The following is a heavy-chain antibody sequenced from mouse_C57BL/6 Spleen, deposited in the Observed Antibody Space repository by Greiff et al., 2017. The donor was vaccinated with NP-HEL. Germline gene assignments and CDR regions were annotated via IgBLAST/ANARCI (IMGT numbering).Heavy chain of an antibody. CDR3: ARSQITTVVNYAMDY. CDR2: IYPGDGDT. Sequence: QVQLQQSGPELVKPGASVKISCKASGYAFSSSWMNWVKQRPGTGLERIGRIYPGDGDTNYTGKFKGKATLPADKSSSTAYMQLSSLTSEDSAVYFCARSQITTVVNYAMDYWGQGTSVTVSS. CDR1: GYAFSSSW. J-gene: IGHJ4*01. V-gene: IGHV1-82*01. D-gene: IGHD1-1*01.